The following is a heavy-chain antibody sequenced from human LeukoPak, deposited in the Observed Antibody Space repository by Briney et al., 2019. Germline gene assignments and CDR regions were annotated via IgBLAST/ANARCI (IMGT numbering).Heavy chain of an antibody. D-gene: IGHD2-2*01. CDR2: ISSDGVST. J-gene: IGHJ6*02. Sequence: GGSLRLSCSASGFTFGSYAMHWVRQAPGKGLEYVSAISSDGVSTYYADSVRGRFTISRDNSKNTLYLQMSSLRAEDTAVYYCVRSWRPYCSSTSCHDYYYGMDVWGQGTTVTVSS. CDR1: GFTFGSYA. V-gene: IGHV3-64D*09. CDR3: VRSWRPYCSSTSCHDYYYGMDV.